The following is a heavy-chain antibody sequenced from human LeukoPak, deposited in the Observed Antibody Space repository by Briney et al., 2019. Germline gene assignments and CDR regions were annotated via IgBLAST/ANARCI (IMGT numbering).Heavy chain of an antibody. CDR1: GGSISSYY. V-gene: IGHV4-59*08. CDR2: IYYSGST. CDR3: ARLARDTTDY. J-gene: IGHJ4*02. D-gene: IGHD5-18*01. Sequence: SETLSLTCTVSGGSISSYYWSWIRQPPGKGLEWIGYIYYSGSTNYNPSLKSRVTISVDTSKNQFSLKLSSVTAADTAVYYCARLARDTTDYWGQGTLVTVSS.